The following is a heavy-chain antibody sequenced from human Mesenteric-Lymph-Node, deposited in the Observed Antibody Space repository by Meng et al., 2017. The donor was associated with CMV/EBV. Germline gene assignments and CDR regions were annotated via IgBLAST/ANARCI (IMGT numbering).Heavy chain of an antibody. CDR3: ARVDGSLSWYFDL. Sequence: CAASGFIFSTYAMHWVRQAPGKGLEWVAVISYDGSNKYYADSVKGRFTISRDNSKNTLYLQMNSLRPEDTAVYYCARVDGSLSWYFDLWGRGTLVTVSS. D-gene: IGHD1-26*01. CDR2: ISYDGSNK. CDR1: GFIFSTYA. J-gene: IGHJ2*01. V-gene: IGHV3-30*04.